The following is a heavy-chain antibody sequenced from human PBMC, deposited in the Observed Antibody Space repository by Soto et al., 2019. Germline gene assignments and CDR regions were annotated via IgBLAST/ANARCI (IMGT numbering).Heavy chain of an antibody. V-gene: IGHV4-34*01. CDR2: INHSGST. CDR1: GGSFSGYY. J-gene: IGHJ4*02. CDR3: ARGREAVAY. Sequence: SETLSLTCAVYGGSFSGYYWSWIRQPPGKGLEWIGEINHSGSTNYNPSLKSRVTISVDTSKNQFSLKLSSVTAADTAVYYCARGREAVAYWGQGTLVTVSS. D-gene: IGHD6-19*01.